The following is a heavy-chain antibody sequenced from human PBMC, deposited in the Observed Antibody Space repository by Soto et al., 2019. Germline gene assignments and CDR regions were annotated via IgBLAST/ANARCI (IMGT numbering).Heavy chain of an antibody. D-gene: IGHD2-15*01. J-gene: IGHJ4*02. CDR3: AKGQVAGSRGYFDY. CDR1: GFTFEDYA. CDR2: ITWNSGKI. V-gene: IGHV3-9*01. Sequence: EVQLVESGGDLVQPGRSLRLSCAASGFTFEDYAMHWVRQVPGKGLEWVSGITWNSGKIEYADSVKGRFTISRDNAKNSVHLQMSSLRPEDTALYYCAKGQVAGSRGYFDYWGQGTLVTVSS.